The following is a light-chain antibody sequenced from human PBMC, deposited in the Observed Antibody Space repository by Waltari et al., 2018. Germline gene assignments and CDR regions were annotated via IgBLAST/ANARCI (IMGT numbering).Light chain of an antibody. CDR2: DAS. CDR3: QQYKSYWT. CDR1: QSISSR. J-gene: IGKJ1*01. V-gene: IGKV1-5*01. Sequence: DIQMTQSPSSLSASVGDRVTITCRASQSISSRLAWYQQKPGKAPKPLIYDASSLETGVPSRFSGRGSGTEFTLTISSLQPDDFATYYCQQYKSYWTFGQGTKVEIK.